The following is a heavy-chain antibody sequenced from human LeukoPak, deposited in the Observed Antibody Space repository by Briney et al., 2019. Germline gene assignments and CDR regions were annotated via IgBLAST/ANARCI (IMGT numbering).Heavy chain of an antibody. CDR1: GFTFSNYA. V-gene: IGHV3-23*01. CDR3: AGRNYYDSSGPGC. CDR2: ISGSGGST. Sequence: GGSLRLSCAASGFTFSNYAMSWVRQAPGKGLEWVSGISGSGGSTYYADTVKGRFTISRDNSKNTLYLQMNSLRAEDTAVYYCAGRNYYDSSGPGCWGQGTLVTVSS. D-gene: IGHD3-22*01. J-gene: IGHJ4*02.